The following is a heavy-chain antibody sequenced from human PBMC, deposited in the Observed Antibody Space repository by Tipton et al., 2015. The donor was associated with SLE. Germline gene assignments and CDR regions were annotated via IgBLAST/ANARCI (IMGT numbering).Heavy chain of an antibody. CDR1: GFTFDDYV. J-gene: IGHJ6*02. CDR2: ISWNSGSI. Sequence: SLRLSCAASGFTFDDYVMHWVRQAPGKGLEWVSGISWNSGSIDYADSVKGRFTISRDNAKNSLYLQMNSLRPEDTALYYCAKERITGTTMYYYGMDVWGQGTTVTVSS. D-gene: IGHD1-7*01. V-gene: IGHV3-9*01. CDR3: AKERITGTTMYYYGMDV.